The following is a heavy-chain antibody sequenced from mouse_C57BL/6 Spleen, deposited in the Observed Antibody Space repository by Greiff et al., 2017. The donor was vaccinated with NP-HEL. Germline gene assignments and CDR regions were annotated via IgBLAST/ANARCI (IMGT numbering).Heavy chain of an antibody. J-gene: IGHJ3*01. Sequence: QVQLQQPGAELVMPGASVKLSCKASGYTFTSYWMHWVKQRPGQGLEWIGEIDPSDSYTNYNQKFKGKSTLTVDKSSSTAYMQLSSLTSEDSAVYYCARSEDYAWFAYWGQGTLVTVSA. CDR1: GYTFTSYW. V-gene: IGHV1-69*01. CDR2: IDPSDSYT. CDR3: ARSEDYAWFAY. D-gene: IGHD2-4*01.